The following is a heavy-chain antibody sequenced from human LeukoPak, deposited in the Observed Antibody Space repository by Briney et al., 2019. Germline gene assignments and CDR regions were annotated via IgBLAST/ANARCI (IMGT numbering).Heavy chain of an antibody. Sequence: GGSLRLSCAASGVTLRNYAMTWIRQAPGKGLQWVSVISCDGESTYYADPVRGRFTISRDNSKNTMYLQMNNLRAEDTAIYYCAKDRDCSSTGCYVFANWGQGTLVTVSS. V-gene: IGHV3-23*01. CDR2: ISCDGEST. J-gene: IGHJ4*02. CDR3: AKDRDCSSTGCYVFAN. D-gene: IGHD2-2*01. CDR1: GVTLRNYA.